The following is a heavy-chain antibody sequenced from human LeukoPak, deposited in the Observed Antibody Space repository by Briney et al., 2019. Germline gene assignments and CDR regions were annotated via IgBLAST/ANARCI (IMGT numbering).Heavy chain of an antibody. Sequence: SETLSLTCTVSGGSNSSSSYYWGWIRQPPGKGLEWIGSIYYSGSTYYNPSLKSRVTISVDTSKNQFSLKLSSVTAADTAVYYCASVTMIVVAWGQGTLVTVSS. CDR2: IYYSGST. CDR1: GGSNSSSSYY. V-gene: IGHV4-39*01. J-gene: IGHJ5*02. CDR3: ASVTMIVVA. D-gene: IGHD3-22*01.